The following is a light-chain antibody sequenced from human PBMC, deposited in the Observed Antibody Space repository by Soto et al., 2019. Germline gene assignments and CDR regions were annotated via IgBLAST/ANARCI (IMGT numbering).Light chain of an antibody. Sequence: EIVLTQSPVTLSLSPGDRPTLSCRASQSVTTFLAWYQQKPGQAPRLLIYDASKRATGIPARFSGSGSGTDFTLTISSLEPEDFAVYYCQQRTNWPLTFGGGTKVEIK. V-gene: IGKV3-11*01. CDR3: QQRTNWPLT. CDR1: QSVTTF. CDR2: DAS. J-gene: IGKJ4*01.